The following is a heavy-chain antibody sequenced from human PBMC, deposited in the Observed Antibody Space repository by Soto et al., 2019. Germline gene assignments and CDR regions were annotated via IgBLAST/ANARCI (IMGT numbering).Heavy chain of an antibody. D-gene: IGHD1-26*01. V-gene: IGHV1-8*01. CDR2: MNPNSGNT. CDR1: GYTFTSYD. J-gene: IGHJ4*02. Sequence: QVQLVQSGAEVKKPGASVKVSCKASGYTFTSYDINWVRQATGQGLEWMGWMNPNSGNTGYAQKFQGRVTMTKNTSISTAYIELGTLRSEETAVYYCARERSLAADYWGQGTLVTVSS. CDR3: ARERSLAADY.